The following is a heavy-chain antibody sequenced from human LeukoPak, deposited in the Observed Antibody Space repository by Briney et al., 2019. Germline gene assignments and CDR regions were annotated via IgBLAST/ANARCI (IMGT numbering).Heavy chain of an antibody. CDR3: ARVGGNIVTTTEGYFDY. V-gene: IGHV3-21*01. CDR2: ISTSSSYI. J-gene: IGHJ4*02. D-gene: IGHD5-12*01. Sequence: TGGSLRLSCAASGFTFSNYAMSWVRQAPGKGLEWVSSISTSSSYIYYADSVKGRFTISRDNAKNSLYLQMNSLRAEDTAVYYCARVGGNIVTTTEGYFDYWGQGTLVTVSS. CDR1: GFTFSNYA.